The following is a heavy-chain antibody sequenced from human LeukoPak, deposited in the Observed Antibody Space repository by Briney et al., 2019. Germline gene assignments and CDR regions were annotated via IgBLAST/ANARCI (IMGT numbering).Heavy chain of an antibody. V-gene: IGHV4-34*01. CDR3: ARARAGYCTNGVCLDYYYYYMDV. D-gene: IGHD2-8*01. CDR2: INHSGST. J-gene: IGHJ6*03. Sequence: KPSETLSLTCAVYGGSFSGYYWSWIRQPPGKGLEWIGEINHSGSTNYNPSLKSRVTISVDTSKNQFSLKLSSVTAADTAVYYCARARAGYCTNGVCLDYYYYYMDVWGKGTTVTVSS. CDR1: GGSFSGYY.